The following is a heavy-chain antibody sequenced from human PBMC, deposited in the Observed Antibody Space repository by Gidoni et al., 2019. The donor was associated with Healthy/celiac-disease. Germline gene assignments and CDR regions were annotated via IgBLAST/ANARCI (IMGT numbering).Heavy chain of an antibody. D-gene: IGHD2-15*01. CDR2: INHSGST. V-gene: IGHV4-34*01. CDR3: ARGGSRLNYGMDV. Sequence: QVQLQQSGAGLLKPSETLSLTSAVYCRSFSGYYWSWIRQPPGKGLEWIGEINHSGSTNYNPSLKSRVTISVDTSKNQFSLKLSSVTAADTAVYYCARGGSRLNYGMDVWGQGTTVTVSS. CDR1: CRSFSGYY. J-gene: IGHJ6*02.